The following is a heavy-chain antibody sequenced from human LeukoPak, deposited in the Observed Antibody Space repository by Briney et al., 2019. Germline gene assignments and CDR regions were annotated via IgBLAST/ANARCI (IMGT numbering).Heavy chain of an antibody. J-gene: IGHJ5*02. CDR1: GFTVSSNY. CDR2: LYSGGNT. Sequence: GGSLRLSCVVSGFTVSSNYMSWVRQAPGKGLEWVSVLYSGGNTYHADSVKGRFTISRDNPKNTLYLQMNSPRAEDTAVYYCAKDIRSIFNWFDPWGQGTLVTVSS. V-gene: IGHV3-53*01. CDR3: AKDIRSIFNWFDP. D-gene: IGHD3-9*01.